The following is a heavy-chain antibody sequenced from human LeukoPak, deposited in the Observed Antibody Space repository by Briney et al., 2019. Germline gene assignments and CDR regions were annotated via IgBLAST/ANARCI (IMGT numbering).Heavy chain of an antibody. CDR3: ARCKSDWFDP. CDR1: GGSISSGDYY. CDR2: IYYSGST. Sequence: SETLSLTCTVSGGSISSGDYYWSWIRQPSGKGLEWIGYIYYSGSTYYNPSLKSRVTISVDTSKNQFSLKLSSVTAADTAVYYCARCKSDWFDPWGQGTLVTVSS. V-gene: IGHV4-30-4*01. J-gene: IGHJ5*02.